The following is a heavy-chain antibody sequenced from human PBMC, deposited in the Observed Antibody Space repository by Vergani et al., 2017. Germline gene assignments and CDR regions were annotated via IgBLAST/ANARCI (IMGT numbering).Heavy chain of an antibody. Sequence: EVQLVQSGAEVKKPGESLRISCKGSGYSFTSYWISWVRQMPGKGLEWMGRIDPSDSYTNYSPSFQGHVTISADKSISTAYLQWSSLKASDTAMYYCARQVAVACXWWGPYYYYGMDVWGQGTTVTVSS. CDR1: GYSFTSYW. CDR3: ARQVAVACXWWGPYYYYGMDV. CDR2: IDPSDSYT. J-gene: IGHJ6*02. V-gene: IGHV5-10-1*01. D-gene: IGHD6-19*01.